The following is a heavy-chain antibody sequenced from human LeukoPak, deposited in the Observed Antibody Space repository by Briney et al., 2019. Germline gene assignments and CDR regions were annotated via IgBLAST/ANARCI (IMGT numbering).Heavy chain of an antibody. J-gene: IGHJ5*02. CDR1: GYTFTSYD. V-gene: IGHV1-8*01. D-gene: IGHD2-15*01. Sequence: GASVKVSCKASGYTFTSYDMNWVRQATGQGLEWMGWMNPNSGNTGYAQKFQGRVTMNRNTSISTAYMAPNSLRSEDTAVYYCARSGYCSGGSCVDPGGQGTLVTVSS. CDR2: MNPNSGNT. CDR3: ARSGYCSGGSCVDP.